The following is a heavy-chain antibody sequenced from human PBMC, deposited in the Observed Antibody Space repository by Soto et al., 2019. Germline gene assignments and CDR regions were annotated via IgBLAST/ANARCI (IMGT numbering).Heavy chain of an antibody. Sequence: QVQLVQSGAEEKKPGASVKVSCKASGYTFTSYDINWVRQATGHGLEWMGWMNPNSGNTGYAQKFQGRVTMTRNTSMSTAYMELSSLRSEDTAVYYCARGINYYDSGDDAFDIWGQGTMVTVSS. J-gene: IGHJ3*02. CDR2: MNPNSGNT. V-gene: IGHV1-8*01. CDR1: GYTFTSYD. D-gene: IGHD3-10*01. CDR3: ARGINYYDSGDDAFDI.